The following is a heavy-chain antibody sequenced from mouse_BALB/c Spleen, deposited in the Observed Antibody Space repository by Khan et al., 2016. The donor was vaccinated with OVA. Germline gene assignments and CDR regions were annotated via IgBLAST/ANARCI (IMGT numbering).Heavy chain of an antibody. CDR1: GYIFTSYW. J-gene: IGHJ2*01. CDR2: IFPGTDNT. CDR3: EREEALYYFDY. V-gene: IGHV1S132*01. D-gene: IGHD3-2*02. Sequence: QVQLKQSGAELVRPGPSVKLSCKTSGYIFTSYWIHWVKQRSGQGLEWIARIFPGTDNTYYNENFKDKATLTADKSSSTAYMQLSSLKSEDAAAYFCEREEALYYFDYWGQGTTLSVSS.